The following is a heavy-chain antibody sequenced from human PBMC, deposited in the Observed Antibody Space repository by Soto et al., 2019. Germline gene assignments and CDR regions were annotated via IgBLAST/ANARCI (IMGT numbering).Heavy chain of an antibody. J-gene: IGHJ6*02. CDR1: GYTFTSYY. V-gene: IGHV1-46*01. D-gene: IGHD6-6*01. CDR3: ATDLLYSSSPAGYYYYGMDV. CDR2: INPSGGST. Sequence: GASVKVSCKASGYTFTSYYMHWVRQAPGQGLERMGKINPSGGSTSYAQKFQGRVTMTRDTSTSTVYMELSSLRSEDTAVYYCATDLLYSSSPAGYYYYGMDVWGQGTTVTVSS.